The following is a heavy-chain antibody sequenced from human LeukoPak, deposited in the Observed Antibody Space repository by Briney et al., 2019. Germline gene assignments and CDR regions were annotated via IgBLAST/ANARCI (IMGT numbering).Heavy chain of an antibody. D-gene: IGHD2-2*01. Sequence: SETLSLTCAVSGGSISSSNWWSWVRQPPGKGLEWIGEIYHSGSTNYNPSLKSRVTISVDKSKNQFSLKLSSVTAADTAVYYCARGSRTSSSADFDYWGQGTLVTVSS. CDR3: ARGSRTSSSADFDY. J-gene: IGHJ4*02. CDR1: GGSISSSNW. V-gene: IGHV4-4*02. CDR2: IYHSGST.